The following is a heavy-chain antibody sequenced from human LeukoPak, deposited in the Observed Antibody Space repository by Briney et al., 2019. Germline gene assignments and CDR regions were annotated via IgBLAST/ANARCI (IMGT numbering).Heavy chain of an antibody. CDR2: MNPNSGNT. CDR3: ATRQKEQWLVLDDYYYGMDV. V-gene: IGHV1-8*01. J-gene: IGHJ6*02. Sequence: EASVKVSCKASGYTFTSYDINWVRQATGQGLEWMGWMNPNSGNTGYAQKFQGRVTMTRNTSISTAYMELSSLRSEDTAVYYCATRQKEQWLVLDDYYYGMDVWGQGTTVTVSS. CDR1: GYTFTSYD. D-gene: IGHD6-19*01.